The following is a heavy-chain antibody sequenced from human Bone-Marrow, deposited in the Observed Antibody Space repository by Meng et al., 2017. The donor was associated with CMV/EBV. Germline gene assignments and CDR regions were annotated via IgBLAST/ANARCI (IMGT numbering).Heavy chain of an antibody. CDR1: FSSYA. D-gene: IGHD3-3*01. J-gene: IGHJ4*02. CDR3: ASTPRGWYYDFWSGYLDY. Sequence: FSSYASSWVRQAPGQGLEWMGGIIPIFGTANYAQKFQRRFTITADKSTSTAYMELSSLRSEDTAVYYCASTPRGWYYDFWSGYLDYWGQGTLVTVSS. V-gene: IGHV1-69*06. CDR2: IIPIFGTA.